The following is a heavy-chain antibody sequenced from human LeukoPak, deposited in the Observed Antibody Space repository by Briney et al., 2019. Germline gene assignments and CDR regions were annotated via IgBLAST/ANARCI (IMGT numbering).Heavy chain of an antibody. CDR1: GFTFSSYA. CDR3: ANIAVAGNFDY. Sequence: GGSLRLSCAASGFTFSSYAMHWVRQAPGKGLEWVAVISYDGSNKYYADSVKGRFTISRDNSKNTLYLQMNSLRAEDTAVYSCANIAVAGNFDYWGQGTLVTVSS. J-gene: IGHJ4*02. V-gene: IGHV3-30-3*01. CDR2: ISYDGSNK. D-gene: IGHD6-19*01.